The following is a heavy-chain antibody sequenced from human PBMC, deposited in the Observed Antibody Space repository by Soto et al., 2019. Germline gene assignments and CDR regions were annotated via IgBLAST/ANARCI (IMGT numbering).Heavy chain of an antibody. CDR2: ISWNSGSI. CDR3: AKERDAFDI. V-gene: IGHV3-9*01. Sequence: EVQLVESGGGLVQPGRSLRLSCAASGFTFDDYAMHWVRQAPRKGLEWVSGISWNSGSIGYADSVKGRFTISRDNAKNSLYLQMNSLRAEDTALYYCAKERDAFDIWGQGTMVTVSS. CDR1: GFTFDDYA. J-gene: IGHJ3*02.